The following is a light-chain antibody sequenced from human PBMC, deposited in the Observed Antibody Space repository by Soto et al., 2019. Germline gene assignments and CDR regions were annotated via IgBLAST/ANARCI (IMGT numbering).Light chain of an antibody. J-gene: IGKJ4*01. CDR3: QQYNRYPLT. CDR1: QSVSSW. CDR2: DAS. V-gene: IGKV1-5*01. Sequence: DIQMTQSPSTLSASVGDRVTITCRASQSVSSWLAWYQQKPGEAPNLLIFDASNLESGVPSRFSGSESGTAFTLTISSLQPDDFATYYCQQYNRYPLTFGGGPKVEIK.